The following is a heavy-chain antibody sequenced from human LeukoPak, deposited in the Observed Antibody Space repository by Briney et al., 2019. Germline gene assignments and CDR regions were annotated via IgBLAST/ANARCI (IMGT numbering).Heavy chain of an antibody. D-gene: IGHD6-13*01. CDR3: ATPYSSSWSIFDY. J-gene: IGHJ4*02. CDR1: GFTFSSYW. V-gene: IGHV3-74*01. Sequence: GGSLRLSCAASGFTFSSYWMHWVRQAPGKGLVWVSRINTDGSSTSYADSVKGRFTISRDNAKNTLYLQMNSLRAEDTAVYYCATPYSSSWSIFDYWGQGTLVTVSS. CDR2: INTDGSST.